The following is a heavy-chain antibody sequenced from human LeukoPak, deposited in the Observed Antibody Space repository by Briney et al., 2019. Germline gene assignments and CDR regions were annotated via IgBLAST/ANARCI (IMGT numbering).Heavy chain of an antibody. V-gene: IGHV5-51*01. J-gene: IGHJ4*02. CDR3: ARLGLVGDSDPACFDY. Sequence: GESLKISCEGSGYTFTKYWIGWVRQMPGKGLEWMRIIYPGDSETRYSPPFQGQVTMSAAKSINTAYLQLSSLKVSDTAIYYCARLGLVGDSDPACFDYWGQGTQVTVSS. D-gene: IGHD4-17*01. CDR1: GYTFTKYW. CDR2: IYPGDSET.